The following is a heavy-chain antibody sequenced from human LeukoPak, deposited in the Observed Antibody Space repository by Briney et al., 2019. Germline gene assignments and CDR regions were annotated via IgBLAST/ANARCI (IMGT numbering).Heavy chain of an antibody. V-gene: IGHV3-48*01. D-gene: IGHD3-22*01. Sequence: GGSLRLSCAASGFTFTNYSMNWVRQAPGKGLEWVSYISSSSTIYYADSVKGRFTISRDNAKNSLYLQMNSLRVEDTAVYYCARGGSSGSMIYWGQGTLVSVSS. CDR1: GFTFTNYS. J-gene: IGHJ4*02. CDR3: ARGGSSGSMIY. CDR2: ISSSSTI.